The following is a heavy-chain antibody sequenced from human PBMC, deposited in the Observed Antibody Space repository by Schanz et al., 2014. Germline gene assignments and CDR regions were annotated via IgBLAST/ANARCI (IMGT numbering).Heavy chain of an antibody. CDR2: ISYDGSFK. V-gene: IGHV3-33*01. CDR3: ARGLAGVVAFDY. J-gene: IGHJ3*01. D-gene: IGHD6-19*01. Sequence: QGQLVESGGGVVQPGRSLRLSCAASGFNFGSHGMHWGRQAPGKGLEWLAVISYDGSFKNYADSVRGRSTMSRDNSKNTMYLQINNLRADDAAVYYCARGLAGVVAFDYWGQGTMVTVSS. CDR1: GFNFGSHG.